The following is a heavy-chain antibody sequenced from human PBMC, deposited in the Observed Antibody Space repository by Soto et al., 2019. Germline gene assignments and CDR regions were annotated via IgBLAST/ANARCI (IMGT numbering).Heavy chain of an antibody. J-gene: IGHJ6*02. Sequence: EVHLVESGGGLMQPGGSLRLSCAASGFTVSTYNMIWVRQAPVKGLEWVSVTYSGGSTQYADSVKGRFTVSRDNSKNTLYLQMSSLRDEDTAVYYCARKLSGAFQGWAYGMDVWGRGTTVTVSS. CDR2: TYSGGST. CDR1: GFTVSTYN. V-gene: IGHV3-53*02. CDR3: ARKLSGAFQGWAYGMDV. D-gene: IGHD1-26*01.